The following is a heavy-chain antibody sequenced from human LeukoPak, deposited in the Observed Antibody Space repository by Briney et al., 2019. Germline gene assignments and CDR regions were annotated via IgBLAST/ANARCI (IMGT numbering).Heavy chain of an antibody. CDR2: IYYSGST. CDR1: GGSISSSSYY. J-gene: IGHJ4*02. D-gene: IGHD6-19*01. V-gene: IGHV4-39*07. CDR3: ARDVVERVAGDPETYFDY. Sequence: PSETLSLTCTVSGGSISSSSYYWGWIRQPPGKGLEWIGSIYYSGSTYYNPSLKSRVTISVDTSKNQFSLKLSSVTAADTAVYYCARDVVERVAGDPETYFDYWGQGTLVTVSS.